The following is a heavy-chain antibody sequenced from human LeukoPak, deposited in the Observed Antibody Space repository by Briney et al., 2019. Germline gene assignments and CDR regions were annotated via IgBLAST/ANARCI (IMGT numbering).Heavy chain of an antibody. CDR2: INPNSGGT. D-gene: IGHD3-10*01. J-gene: IGHJ4*02. Sequence: GASVKVSCKASGYIFTDYYMHWVRQAPGQELGWMGRINPNSGGTNYAQKFQGRVTMTRDTSISTAYTELSSLRSEDTATYYCARGYGSGSYCDYWGQGTLVTVSS. CDR3: ARGYGSGSYCDY. V-gene: IGHV1/OR15-1*01. CDR1: GYIFTDYY.